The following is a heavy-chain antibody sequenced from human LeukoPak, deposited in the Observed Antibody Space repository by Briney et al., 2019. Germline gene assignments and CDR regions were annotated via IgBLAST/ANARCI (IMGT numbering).Heavy chain of an antibody. J-gene: IGHJ4*02. D-gene: IGHD3-3*01. CDR1: GFTFSNSF. V-gene: IGHV1-46*01. Sequence: ASVKVFFKASGFTFSNSFIHWVRQGPGQGLEWMGIIDSGAGNATYAQKFQGRLTLTRDTSTSTVYMELSSLTSDDTALYFCTRADDHDFDRWGQGTLVIVSS. CDR2: IDSGAGNA. CDR3: TRADDHDFDR.